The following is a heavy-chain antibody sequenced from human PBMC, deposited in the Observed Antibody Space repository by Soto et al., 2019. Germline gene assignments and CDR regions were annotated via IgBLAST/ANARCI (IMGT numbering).Heavy chain of an antibody. CDR3: AAVSTTKKIP. J-gene: IGHJ5*02. CDR2: IIPIFGAA. D-gene: IGHD1-26*01. Sequence: SVKVSCKASGGTFSSYGISWMRQAPGQGLEWMGGIIPIFGAANYAQKFQARVTITADRSTSTASMELSSLRSEDTAVYYCAAVSTTKKIPWGQGTLVTVSS. V-gene: IGHV1-69*06. CDR1: GGTFSSYG.